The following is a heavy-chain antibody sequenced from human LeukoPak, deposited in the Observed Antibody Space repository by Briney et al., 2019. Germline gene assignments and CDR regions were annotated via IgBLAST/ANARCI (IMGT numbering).Heavy chain of an antibody. V-gene: IGHV4-59*12. CDR1: GGSISSYY. J-gene: IGHJ4*02. Sequence: SETLSLTCTVSGGSISSYYWSWIRQPPGKGLEWIGYIYYSGSTNYNPSLKSRVTISVDTSKNQFSLKLSSVTAADTAVYYCARGYDYVWGSYRPWYFDYWGQGTLVTVSS. CDR3: ARGYDYVWGSYRPWYFDY. D-gene: IGHD3-16*02. CDR2: IYYSGST.